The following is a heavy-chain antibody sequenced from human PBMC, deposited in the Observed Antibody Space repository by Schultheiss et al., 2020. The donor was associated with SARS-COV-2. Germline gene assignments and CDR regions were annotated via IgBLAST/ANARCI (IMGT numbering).Heavy chain of an antibody. CDR1: GGSISSSSYY. J-gene: IGHJ4*02. CDR2: IYYSGST. V-gene: IGHV4-39*07. D-gene: IGHD3-22*01. Sequence: SQTLSLTCTVSGGSISSSSYYWGWIRQPPGKGLEWIGSIYYSGSTNYNPSLKSRVTISVDTSKNQFSLKLSSVTAADTAVYYCAREYYDSSGYWNYWGQGTLVTVSS. CDR3: AREYYDSSGYWNY.